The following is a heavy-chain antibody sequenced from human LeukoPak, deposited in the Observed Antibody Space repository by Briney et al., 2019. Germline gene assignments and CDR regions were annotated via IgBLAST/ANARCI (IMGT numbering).Heavy chain of an antibody. D-gene: IGHD3-10*01. CDR1: GGSISSYY. CDR3: AKSNGYGLVDI. Sequence: PSETLSLTCTVSGGSISSYYWSWIRQPAGKGLEWIGRIYNSGSTTYNPSLKSRVTMSVDTSKNQFSLKLSSVTAADTAVYYCAKSNGYGLVDIWGQGTMVTVSS. J-gene: IGHJ3*02. V-gene: IGHV4-4*07. CDR2: IYNSGST.